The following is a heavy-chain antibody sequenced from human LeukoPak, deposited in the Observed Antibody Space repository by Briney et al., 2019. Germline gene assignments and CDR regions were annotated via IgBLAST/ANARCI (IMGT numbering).Heavy chain of an antibody. Sequence: GGSLRLSCAASVFTFSSYEMNWVRQAPGKGLEWVSYISTSGSSMYYADSVKGRFTISRDNAKSSLYLQMNSLRAEDTAVYYCASLTGYYYGMDVWGQGTTVTVSS. CDR2: ISTSGSSM. CDR1: VFTFSSYE. CDR3: ASLTGYYYGMDV. J-gene: IGHJ6*02. D-gene: IGHD7-27*01. V-gene: IGHV3-48*03.